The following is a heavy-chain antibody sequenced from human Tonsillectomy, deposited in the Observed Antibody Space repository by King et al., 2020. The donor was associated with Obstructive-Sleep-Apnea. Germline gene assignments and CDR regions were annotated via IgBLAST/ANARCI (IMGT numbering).Heavy chain of an antibody. CDR1: GFTFDDYA. CDR3: AKDNSLWFGELSGHGFDP. Sequence: VQLVESGGGLVQPGRSLRLSCAASGFTFDDYAMHWVRQAPGKGLEWVSGISWNSGIIGDADSVKGRFTLSRDNAKNSLYLQMNSLRAEDTALYYCAKDNSLWFGELSGHGFDPWGQGTLVTVSS. D-gene: IGHD3-10*01. V-gene: IGHV3-9*01. CDR2: ISWNSGII. J-gene: IGHJ5*02.